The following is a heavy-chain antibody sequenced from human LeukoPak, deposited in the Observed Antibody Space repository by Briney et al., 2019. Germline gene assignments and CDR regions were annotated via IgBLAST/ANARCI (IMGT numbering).Heavy chain of an antibody. CDR1: GGSIRNYY. D-gene: IGHD3-3*01. CDR2: IYYTGTA. J-gene: IGHJ4*02. Sequence: SETLSLTCTVSGGSIRNYYWTWIRQPPGKGLEWIGCIYYTGTANYNPSLKSRVTISVDTSKNQFSLKLFSVTAADTAVYFCARLGPGNDFWSGQRPSSDYWGQGTLVTVSS. CDR3: ARLGPGNDFWSGQRPSSDY. V-gene: IGHV4-59*08.